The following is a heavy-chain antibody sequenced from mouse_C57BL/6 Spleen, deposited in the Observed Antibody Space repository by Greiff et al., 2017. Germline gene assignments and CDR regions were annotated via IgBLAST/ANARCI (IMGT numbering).Heavy chain of an antibody. V-gene: IGHV5-6*01. CDR1: GFTFSSYG. D-gene: IGHD2-3*01. Sequence: EVKLMESGGDLVKPGGSLKLSCAASGFTFSSYGMSWVRQTPDKRLEWVATISSGGSYTYYPDSVKGRFTISRDNAQNTLYLQMSSLKSEDTAMYYCARHDGSAWFAYWGQGTLVTVSA. J-gene: IGHJ3*01. CDR2: ISSGGSYT. CDR3: ARHDGSAWFAY.